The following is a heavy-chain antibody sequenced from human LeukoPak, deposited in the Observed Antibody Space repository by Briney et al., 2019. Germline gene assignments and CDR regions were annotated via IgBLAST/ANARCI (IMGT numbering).Heavy chain of an antibody. D-gene: IGHD3-10*01. Sequence: ASVKVSCKASGYTFTGYHMHWVRQAPGQGLEWMGWINPNSGGTNYAQKFQGWVTMTRDTSISTAYMELSRLRSDDTAVYYCARAGSITMVRGVSYGMDVWSQGTTVTVSS. J-gene: IGHJ6*02. CDR2: INPNSGGT. CDR1: GYTFTGYH. V-gene: IGHV1-2*04. CDR3: ARAGSITMVRGVSYGMDV.